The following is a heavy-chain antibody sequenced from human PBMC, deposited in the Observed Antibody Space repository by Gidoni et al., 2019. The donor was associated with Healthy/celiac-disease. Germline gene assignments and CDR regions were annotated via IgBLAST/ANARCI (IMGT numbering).Heavy chain of an antibody. CDR2: ISSRSSYI. J-gene: IGHJ6*02. CDR3: VVGYGYYGMDV. V-gene: IGHV3-21*01. D-gene: IGHD5-12*01. CDR1: GLTFSSDS. Sequence: EVQLVESGGGLVQPGGSLRFSCAEPGLTFSSDSLNCGRPAPGKGLEWVSPISSRSSYISYAYSVKGRFTISRYNAQNSLYLQMNSLSAEDTAVYYCVVGYGYYGMDVWGQGTTVTVSS.